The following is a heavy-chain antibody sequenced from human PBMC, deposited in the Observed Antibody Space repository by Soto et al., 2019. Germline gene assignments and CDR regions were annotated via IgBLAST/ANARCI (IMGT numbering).Heavy chain of an antibody. CDR1: GGSFTDYY. D-gene: IGHD3-22*01. V-gene: IGHV4-34*01. Sequence: QVRLPQWGAGLLKPSETLSLTCAVYGGSFTDYYWSWIRQPPGKGLEWIGEINHSGDTNYNPSLKSRVTISVDTSKNQCSLKLSSVTAADTAVYYCARNYYDSGRFGLDPWGQGTQVTFSS. CDR3: ARNYYDSGRFGLDP. CDR2: INHSGDT. J-gene: IGHJ5*02.